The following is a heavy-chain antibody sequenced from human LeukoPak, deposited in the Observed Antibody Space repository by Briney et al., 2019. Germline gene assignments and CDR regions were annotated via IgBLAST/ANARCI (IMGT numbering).Heavy chain of an antibody. J-gene: IGHJ4*02. CDR3: VTDEGGY. Sequence: PSETLSLTCTVSGGSFSNSYWSWIRQPSGKGLEWIGRTHTSGSTNYNPSLNHRLTMSIDAPKNQISLRLSSVTAADTAIYYCVTDEGGYWGQGTLVTVSS. CDR1: GGSFSNSY. D-gene: IGHD3-16*01. V-gene: IGHV4-4*07. CDR2: THTSGST.